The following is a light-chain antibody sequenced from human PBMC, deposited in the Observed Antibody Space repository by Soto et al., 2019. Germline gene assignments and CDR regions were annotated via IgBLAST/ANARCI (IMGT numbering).Light chain of an antibody. Sequence: QSALTQPASVSGSPGQSITISCTGTSSDIGAYKYVSWYQQYPGKAPKLLIYDVSNRPSGVSNRFSGSKSGNTASLTISGLQAEDEADYYGSSYASRITVVFGGGTKVTVL. CDR2: DVS. CDR3: SSYASRITVV. J-gene: IGLJ3*02. CDR1: SSDIGAYKY. V-gene: IGLV2-14*01.